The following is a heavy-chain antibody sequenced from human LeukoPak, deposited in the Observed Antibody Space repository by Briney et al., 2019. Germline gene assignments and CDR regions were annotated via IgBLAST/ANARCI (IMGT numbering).Heavy chain of an antibody. Sequence: TSETLSLTCTVSGGSISSYYWSWIRQPAGKGLEWIGRIYYSGDTYNNPPLKGRVTISVDTAKSQFSLRLTSMTAADTAVYYCARDVAGNTFDYWGQGTLVTVSS. D-gene: IGHD5-12*01. V-gene: IGHV4-4*07. J-gene: IGHJ4*02. CDR1: GGSISSYY. CDR2: IYYSGDT. CDR3: ARDVAGNTFDY.